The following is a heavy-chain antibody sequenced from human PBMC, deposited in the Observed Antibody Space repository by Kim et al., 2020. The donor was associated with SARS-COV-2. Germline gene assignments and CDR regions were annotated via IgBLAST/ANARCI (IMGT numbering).Heavy chain of an antibody. J-gene: IGHJ3*02. CDR1: GFTFRSYG. CDR2: IWYDGTNK. CDR3: AREITIFGVHTADDGFDI. V-gene: IGHV3-33*01. D-gene: IGHD3-3*01. Sequence: GGSLRLSCAASGFTFRSYGMHWVRQAPGKGLEWVAIIWYDGTNKYYEDSEKGRSTISRDNSKNTLYLQMNSLRAEDTAVYYCAREITIFGVHTADDGFDIWGQGTMVTVSS.